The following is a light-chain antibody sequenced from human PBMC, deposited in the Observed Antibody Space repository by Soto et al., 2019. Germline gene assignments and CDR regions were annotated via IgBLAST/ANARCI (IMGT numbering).Light chain of an antibody. CDR2: AAS. CDR3: QQSYSSPFT. CDR1: QSISSY. V-gene: IGKV1-39*01. Sequence: DIQMTQTTSSLSASVGDRVTITCRASQSISSYLNWYQQKPGKAPKLLIYAASTLQRGVPSRFSGSGSGTDFTLTISSLQPEDFATYYCQQSYSSPFTFGPGAKVDI. J-gene: IGKJ3*01.